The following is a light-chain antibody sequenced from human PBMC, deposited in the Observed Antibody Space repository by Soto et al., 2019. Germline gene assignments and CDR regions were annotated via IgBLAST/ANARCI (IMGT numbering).Light chain of an antibody. V-gene: IGLV2-14*01. CDR2: EVN. CDR1: SSDVGDYNY. J-gene: IGLJ1*01. CDR3: SSYTSSSTYV. Sequence: QSALTQPASVSGSPGQSITISCTGASSDVGDYNYVSWYQHHPGKAPKLLIYEVNNRPSGVSDRFSGSKSGNVASLTISWLQAEHEAVYYCSSYTSSSTYVFGTGTKLTVL.